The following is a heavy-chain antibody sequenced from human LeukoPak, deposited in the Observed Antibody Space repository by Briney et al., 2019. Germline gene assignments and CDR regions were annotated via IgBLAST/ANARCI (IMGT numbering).Heavy chain of an antibody. CDR3: ARGDYYDGGGRNWFDP. CDR2: INHSGST. J-gene: IGHJ5*02. Sequence: SETLSLTCAVYGGSFSGYYWSWIRQPPGKGLEWIGEINHSGSTNYNPSLKSRVTISLDTSKNQFSLKLRSVTAADTAVYFCARGDYYDGGGRNWFDPWGQGTLVTVSS. D-gene: IGHD3-16*01. V-gene: IGHV4-34*01. CDR1: GGSFSGYY.